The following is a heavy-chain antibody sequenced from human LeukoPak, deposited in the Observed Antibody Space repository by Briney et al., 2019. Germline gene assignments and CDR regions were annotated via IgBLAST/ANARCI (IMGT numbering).Heavy chain of an antibody. CDR3: AKGIELWLTYFDH. CDR1: GFSFSSYV. Sequence: GGPLRLSCVASGFSFSSYVMNWVRQAPGTGLGWVSAISGNGGSTYYADSAKGRFTISRDNSKNTLSLQMNSLRAEDTAVYYCAKGIELWLTYFDHWGQGTLVTASS. V-gene: IGHV3-23*01. D-gene: IGHD5-18*01. J-gene: IGHJ4*02. CDR2: ISGNGGST.